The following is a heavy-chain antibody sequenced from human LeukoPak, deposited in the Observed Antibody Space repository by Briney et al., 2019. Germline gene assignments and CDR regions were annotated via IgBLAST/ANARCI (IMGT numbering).Heavy chain of an antibody. D-gene: IGHD3-3*01. CDR2: IYYSGST. J-gene: IGHJ3*02. Sequence: SETLSLTCTVSGGSISSYYWSWIRQPPGNGLEWIGYIYYSGSTNYNPSLKSRVTISVDTSKNQFSPKLSSVTAADTAVYYCARVRQDFWSGYLSNHAFDIWGQGTMVTVSS. CDR3: ARVRQDFWSGYLSNHAFDI. V-gene: IGHV4-59*01. CDR1: GGSISSYY.